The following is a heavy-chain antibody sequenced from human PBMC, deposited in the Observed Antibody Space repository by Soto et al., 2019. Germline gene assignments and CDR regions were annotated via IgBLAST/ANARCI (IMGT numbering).Heavy chain of an antibody. CDR2: VSAGGDMT. V-gene: IGHV3-23*01. D-gene: IGHD3-10*01. CDR1: GFTFSSYA. Sequence: GGSLRLSCAASGFTFSSYAMSWVRQAPGKGLEWVSSVSAGGDMTYYSDSVKGRFTISRDNSNNALFLQMNSLRIEDTGLYYCARGDRGGSGSPASYYYSGLDVWGQGTLVTVS. J-gene: IGHJ6*02. CDR3: ARGDRGGSGSPASYYYSGLDV.